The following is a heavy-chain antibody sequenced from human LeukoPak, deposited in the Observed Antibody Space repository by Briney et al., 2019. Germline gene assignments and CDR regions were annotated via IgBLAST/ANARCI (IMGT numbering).Heavy chain of an antibody. V-gene: IGHV4-39*07. D-gene: IGHD3-9*01. CDR3: ARAVARRGEYYDILTGYYKGYYYYYYMDV. CDR1: GGSISSNSYY. Sequence: SETLSLTCAVSGGSISSNSYYWGWIRQPPGKGLEWIGSIYYSGSTYYNPSLKSRVTISVDTSKNQFSLKLSSVTAADTAVYYCARAVARRGEYYDILTGYYKGYYYYYYMDVWGKGTTVTISS. J-gene: IGHJ6*03. CDR2: IYYSGST.